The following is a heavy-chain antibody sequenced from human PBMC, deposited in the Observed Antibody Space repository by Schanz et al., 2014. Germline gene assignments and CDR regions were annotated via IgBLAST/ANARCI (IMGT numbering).Heavy chain of an antibody. CDR1: GFTVSSNY. CDR2: IYSDGRT. J-gene: IGHJ3*02. Sequence: EVQLVESGGIVVRPGGSLRLSCVASGFTVSSNYMSWVRQAPGKGLEWVSVIYSDGRTYYGDSVKGRFTISRDNAKNSLYLEMTSLRGEDTAVYYCARENLNWEAFDIWGQGTVVTVSS. CDR3: ARENLNWEAFDI. D-gene: IGHD7-27*01. V-gene: IGHV3-53*01.